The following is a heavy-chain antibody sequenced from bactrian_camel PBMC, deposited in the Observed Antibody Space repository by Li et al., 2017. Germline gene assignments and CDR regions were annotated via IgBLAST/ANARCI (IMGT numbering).Heavy chain of an antibody. CDR1: GYTYVNFC. CDR2: IDGDGST. D-gene: IGHD7*01. V-gene: IGHV3S55*01. Sequence: HVQLVESGGGSVQSGGSLRLSCTASGYTYVNFCMGWFRQAPGKEREGVAFIDGDGSTSYADSVKDRFTVSQDNAKNTLYLQLNSLKTEDTGMYYCVSDWSTYRKRSVYDGGCRGESSGQGTQVTVS. J-gene: IGHJ4*01.